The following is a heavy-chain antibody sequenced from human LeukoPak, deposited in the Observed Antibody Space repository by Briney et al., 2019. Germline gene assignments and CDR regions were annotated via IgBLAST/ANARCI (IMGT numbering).Heavy chain of an antibody. J-gene: IGHJ4*02. D-gene: IGHD1-7*01. CDR2: IIPILGTA. CDR1: GGTFSSCA. CDR3: ARGGRNYSPGPTGSLYYFDY. V-gene: IGHV1-69*13. Sequence: ASVTVSCEASGGTFSSCAISWVRQAPGQGLEWMGGIIPILGTANYAQKFQGRVTITADESTSTAYMELSSLRSEDTAVYYCARGGRNYSPGPTGSLYYFDYWGQGTLVTVSS.